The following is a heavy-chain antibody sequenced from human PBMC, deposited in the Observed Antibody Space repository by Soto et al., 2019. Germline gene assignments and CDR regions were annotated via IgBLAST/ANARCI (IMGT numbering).Heavy chain of an antibody. CDR3: AAVAAAGKLDP. D-gene: IGHD6-13*01. CDR1: GGSSISGGYY. J-gene: IGHJ5*02. V-gene: IGHV4-31*03. CDR2: IYYSGST. Sequence: SETLSLTCTVSGGSSISGGYYWSWIRQHPGKGLEWIGYIYYSGSTYYNPSLKSRVTISVDTSKNQFSLKLSSVTAADTAVYYCAAVAAAGKLDPWGQGTLVTVSS.